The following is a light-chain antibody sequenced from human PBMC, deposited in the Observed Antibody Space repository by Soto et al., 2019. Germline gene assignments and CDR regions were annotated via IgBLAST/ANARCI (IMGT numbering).Light chain of an antibody. CDR2: DVS. J-gene: IGLJ1*01. V-gene: IGLV2-14*03. Sequence: VLTQPASVSGSPGQSITISCTGTSSDVGGYNYVSWYQHHPGKVPQLLIYDVSNRPSGVSNRFSGSKSGNTASLTISGLQADDEADYYCTSYTTTSTYVFGTGTKVTVL. CDR3: TSYTTTSTYV. CDR1: SSDVGGYNY.